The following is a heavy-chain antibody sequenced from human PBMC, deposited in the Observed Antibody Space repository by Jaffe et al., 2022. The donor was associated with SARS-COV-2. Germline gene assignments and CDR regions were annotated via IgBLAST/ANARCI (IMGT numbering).Heavy chain of an antibody. Sequence: QVQLVQSGAEVKKPGSSVKVSCKASGGTFSSYAISWVRQAPGQGLEWMGGIIPIFGTANYAQKFQGRVTITADESTSTAYMELSSLRSEDTAVYYCARGRTYYYDSSGPGFDYWGQGTLVTVSS. CDR3: ARGRTYYYDSSGPGFDY. V-gene: IGHV1-69*01. D-gene: IGHD3-22*01. J-gene: IGHJ4*02. CDR2: IIPIFGTA. CDR1: GGTFSSYA.